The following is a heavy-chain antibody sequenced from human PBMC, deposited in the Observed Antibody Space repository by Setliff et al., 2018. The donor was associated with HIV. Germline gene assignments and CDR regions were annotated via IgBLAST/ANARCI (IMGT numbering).Heavy chain of an antibody. CDR2: IYSGGGT. CDR3: AGGSGSYPKPFDP. Sequence: GESLKISCAGSEFSVSSNTMGWIRQAPGKGPEWVSLIYSGGGTYYADSVKGRFTISRDSSRNTLYLQLTSLRAEDTAVYHCAGGSGSYPKPFDPWGQGTLVTVSS. CDR1: EFSVSSNT. V-gene: IGHV3-66*01. J-gene: IGHJ5*02. D-gene: IGHD3-10*01.